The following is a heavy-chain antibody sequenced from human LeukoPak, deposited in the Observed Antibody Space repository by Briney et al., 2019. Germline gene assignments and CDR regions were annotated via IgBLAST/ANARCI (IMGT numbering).Heavy chain of an antibody. D-gene: IGHD3-10*01. CDR2: I. CDR1: GFTFTSYN. J-gene: IGHJ4*02. CDR3: ARDRSPGNFDY. Sequence: GGSLRLSCAASGFTFTSYNMNWVRQAPGKGLEWVSSIYYADSVKGRFTISRDNAKNSLYLQMNSLRAEDTAVYYCARDRSPGNFDYWGQGTLVTVSS. V-gene: IGHV3-21*01.